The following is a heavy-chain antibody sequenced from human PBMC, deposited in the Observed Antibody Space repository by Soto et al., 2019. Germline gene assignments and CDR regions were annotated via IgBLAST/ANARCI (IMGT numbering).Heavy chain of an antibody. CDR2: IKSKTDGGTA. J-gene: IGHJ6*02. V-gene: IGHV3-15*01. CDR1: GFSFSNAW. Sequence: SCAASGFSFSNAWMSWVRQLPGKGLEWVGHIKSKTDGGTADYAAPVKGRFTISRDDSKNTLYLQMNSLKTEDTAMFYCTTLNYGVDVWGQGTTVTVSS. CDR3: TTLNYGVDV.